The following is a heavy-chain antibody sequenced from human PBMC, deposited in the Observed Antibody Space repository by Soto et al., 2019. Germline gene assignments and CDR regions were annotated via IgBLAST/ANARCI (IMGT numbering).Heavy chain of an antibody. CDR1: GGTFSSHT. CDR3: ARPDFGDYWYFDL. D-gene: IGHD4-17*01. Sequence: QDQLVQSGAEVKKPGSSVKVSCKASGGTFSSHTFSWVRQAPGQGLEWMGRIIPALGTATYAQKFQGRVTITADESATTVYMELNCLRSEDKAVYYCARPDFGDYWYFDLWGRGTLVTVSS. CDR2: IIPALGTA. J-gene: IGHJ2*01. V-gene: IGHV1-69*08.